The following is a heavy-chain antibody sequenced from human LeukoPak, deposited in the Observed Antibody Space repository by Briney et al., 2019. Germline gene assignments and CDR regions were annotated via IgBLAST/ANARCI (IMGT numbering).Heavy chain of an antibody. CDR1: GFTVGNNY. Sequence: GGSLRLSCRASGFTVGNNYMNWFRQAPGQGLEWVSNIYSGGDTSYADSVKGRFTISRHNSYNSLYLQMTSLRVEDTAIYYCARDPPGIAASVSGGWGRGTLVTVSS. V-gene: IGHV3-53*01. CDR2: IYSGGDT. D-gene: IGHD6-13*01. J-gene: IGHJ1*01. CDR3: ARDPPGIAASVSGG.